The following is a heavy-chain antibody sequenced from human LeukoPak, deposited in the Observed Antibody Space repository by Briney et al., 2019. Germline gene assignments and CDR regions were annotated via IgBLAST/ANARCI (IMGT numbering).Heavy chain of an antibody. Sequence: GRSLRLSCAASGFTFSSYGMHWVRQAPGKGLEWVAVIWYDGSNKNYADSVKGRFTISRDNSKNTLCLQMNSLRAEDTAVYYCARSTGDYVWGSYRFNWFDPWGQGTLVTVSS. CDR3: ARSTGDYVWGSYRFNWFDP. V-gene: IGHV3-33*01. CDR1: GFTFSSYG. J-gene: IGHJ5*02. D-gene: IGHD3-16*02. CDR2: IWYDGSNK.